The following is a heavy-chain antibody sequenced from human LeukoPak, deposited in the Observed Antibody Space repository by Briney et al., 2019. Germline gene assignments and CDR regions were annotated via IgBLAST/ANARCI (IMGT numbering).Heavy chain of an antibody. D-gene: IGHD1-26*01. CDR1: GGSISSYY. V-gene: IGHV4-59*01. J-gene: IGHJ4*02. CDR2: IYYSGST. CDR3: ARERYCGSYVLGGY. Sequence: SETLSLTCTVSGGSISSYYWSWIRQPPGKGLEWIGYIYYSGSTNYNPSLKSRVTISVDTSKNQFSLKLSSVTAADTAVYYCARERYCGSYVLGGYWGQGTLVTVSS.